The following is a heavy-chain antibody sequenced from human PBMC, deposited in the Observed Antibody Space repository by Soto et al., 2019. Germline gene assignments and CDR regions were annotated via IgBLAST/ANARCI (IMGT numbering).Heavy chain of an antibody. J-gene: IGHJ3*01. V-gene: IGHV1-3*01. CDR2: INPANGNT. CDR3: GRDMLFVGPRANDAFEV. Sequence: QVQLVQSAAEVRKPGASVNISCRASGFSFSDNLIKWVRQAPGQRLEWMGWINPANGNTRYSERFHGRVTISRASSASIADVEVGDLSSEDTAVYYCGRDMLFVGPRANDAFEVWGQGTMVTVSS. CDR1: GFSFSDNL. D-gene: IGHD3-10*02.